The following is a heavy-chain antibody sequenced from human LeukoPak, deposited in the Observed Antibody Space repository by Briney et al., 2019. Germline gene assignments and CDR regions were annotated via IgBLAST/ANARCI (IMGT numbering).Heavy chain of an antibody. V-gene: IGHV4-61*03. D-gene: IGHD5-12*01. CDR2: IHDSGNP. J-gene: IGHJ4*02. CDR1: GGSVSSGGYL. Sequence: SETLSLTCTVSGGSVSSGGYLWNWMRQPPGKGLEWIGYIHDSGNPNCNPSLKSRLSISLDTSKNHFSLKLSSVTASDSAVYYCARGVREGGYDSPCDSWGQGTLVTVSS. CDR3: ARGVREGGYDSPCDS.